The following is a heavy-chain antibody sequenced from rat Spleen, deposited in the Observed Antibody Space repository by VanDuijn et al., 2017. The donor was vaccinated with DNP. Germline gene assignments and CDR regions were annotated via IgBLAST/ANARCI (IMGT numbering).Heavy chain of an antibody. D-gene: IGHD4-3*01. V-gene: IGHV5-58*01. Sequence: EVQLVESGGDLVQPGRSLKLSCVASEITFSNYWMTWIRQTPGKGLEWVASISSDGGSSYYPDSVKGRFTISRDNANRTLYLQMNSLRSEDTATYYCAKANGRDWGQGVMVTVSS. CDR2: ISSDGGSS. J-gene: IGHJ2*01. CDR3: AKANGRD. CDR1: EITFSNYW.